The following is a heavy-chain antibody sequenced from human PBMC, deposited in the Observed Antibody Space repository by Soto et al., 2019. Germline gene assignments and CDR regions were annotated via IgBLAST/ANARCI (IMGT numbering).Heavy chain of an antibody. Sequence: PGGSLRLSCAASGFSFSTYAMSWVRQAPGKGLEWVSGISGSGGTTYYADSVKGRFTISRDNSKNTLYLQVNSLRVEDTAVYYCAKDQAAAGTISRYFQHWGQGTLLTVSS. CDR2: ISGSGGTT. J-gene: IGHJ1*01. D-gene: IGHD6-13*01. CDR1: GFSFSTYA. V-gene: IGHV3-23*01. CDR3: AKDQAAAGTISRYFQH.